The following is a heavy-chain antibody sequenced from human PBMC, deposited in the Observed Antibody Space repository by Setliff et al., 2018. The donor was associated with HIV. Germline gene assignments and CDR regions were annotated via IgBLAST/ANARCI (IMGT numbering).Heavy chain of an antibody. CDR3: SRLYGSGHYFAFDF. CDR1: GDSIGTGTHY. J-gene: IGHJ4*02. V-gene: IGHV4-39*01. CDR2: LYGHSST. Sequence: LPETLSLTCNVSGDSIGTGTHYWAWIRQPPGKGLEWIGSLYGHSSTYYTKSLRGRVTISADTSKNQFSLRLSSVTALDTAAYYCSRLYGSGHYFAFDFWGQGALVTVSS. D-gene: IGHD3-10*01.